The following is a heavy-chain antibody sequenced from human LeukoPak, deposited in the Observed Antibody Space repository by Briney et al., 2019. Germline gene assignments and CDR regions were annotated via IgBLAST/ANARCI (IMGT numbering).Heavy chain of an antibody. D-gene: IGHD6-13*01. Sequence: PSETLSLTCTVSGGSISSYYWGWIRQPPGKGLEWIGSIYYSGSTYYNPSLKSRVTISVDTSKNQFSLKLSSVTAADTAVYYCARESRAAGGGGWFDPWGQGTLVTVSS. V-gene: IGHV4-39*07. CDR3: ARESRAAGGGGWFDP. CDR2: IYYSGST. J-gene: IGHJ5*02. CDR1: GGSISSYY.